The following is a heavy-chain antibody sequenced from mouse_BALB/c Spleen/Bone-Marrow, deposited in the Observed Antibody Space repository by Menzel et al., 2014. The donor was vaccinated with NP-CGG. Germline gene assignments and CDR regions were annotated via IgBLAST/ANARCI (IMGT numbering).Heavy chain of an antibody. D-gene: IGHD1-1*01. CDR1: GFSLTSYG. Sequence: VQLQQSGPGLVAPSQSLSISCTVSGFSLTSYGVHWVRQPPGQGLEWLGEIWAGGSTNYNSGLMSRLTISKDNSKSQVFLKMNSLQTDDTAMYYCAREGRRYYGSSGAAMDYWGQGTKVTVSS. J-gene: IGHJ4*01. CDR2: IWAGGST. V-gene: IGHV2-9*02. CDR3: AREGRRYYGSSGAAMDY.